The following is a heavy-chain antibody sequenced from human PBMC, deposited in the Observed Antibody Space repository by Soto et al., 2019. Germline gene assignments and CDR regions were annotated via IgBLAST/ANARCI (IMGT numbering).Heavy chain of an antibody. CDR2: ISGSGGST. CDR1: GFTFSSYA. J-gene: IGHJ2*01. V-gene: IGHV3-23*01. CDR3: AKAIWFGELVYWSFDL. D-gene: IGHD3-10*01. Sequence: EVQLLESGGGLVQPGGSLRLSCAASGFTFSSYAMSWVRQAPGKGLEWVSAISGSGGSTYYADSVKGRFTISRDNSKNTLYLQMNSLRAEDTAVYYCAKAIWFGELVYWSFDLWGRGTLVTVSS.